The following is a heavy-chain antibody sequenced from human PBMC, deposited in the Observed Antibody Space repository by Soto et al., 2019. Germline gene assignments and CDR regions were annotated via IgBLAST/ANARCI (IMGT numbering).Heavy chain of an antibody. D-gene: IGHD5-12*01. V-gene: IGHV3-30*18. CDR2: ISYDGSNK. CDR3: AQDRTAILAEVSWLES. J-gene: IGHJ5*02. Sequence: QVLLVESGGGVVQPGGSLTLSCVGSGFTFNTNGMHWVRQAPGKGLEWVAVISYDGSNKFYDESVKGQFTISRDNSSNTVYLQLNSLRAEDTALYYCAQDRTAILAEVSWLESWGQGTLVTVSA. CDR1: GFTFNTNG.